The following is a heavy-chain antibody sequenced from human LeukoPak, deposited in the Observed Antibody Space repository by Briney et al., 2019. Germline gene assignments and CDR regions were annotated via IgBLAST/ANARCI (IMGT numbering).Heavy chain of an antibody. Sequence: GGSLRLSCAASGFTFDDYAMHWVRQAPGKGLEWVSLISGDGGSTYYADSVKGRFTISRDDSKNTLYLQMHILRAEDTALYYCAKPVIPSSYQETYYMDVWGKGTTVTVS. CDR2: ISGDGGST. D-gene: IGHD2-21*01. CDR1: GFTFDDYA. J-gene: IGHJ6*03. V-gene: IGHV3-43*02. CDR3: AKPVIPSSYQETYYMDV.